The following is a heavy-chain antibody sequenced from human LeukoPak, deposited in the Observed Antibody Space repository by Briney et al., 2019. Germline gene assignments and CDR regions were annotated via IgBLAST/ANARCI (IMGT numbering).Heavy chain of an antibody. D-gene: IGHD6-13*01. J-gene: IGHJ4*02. V-gene: IGHV4-30-4*08. CDR2: IYYSGST. CDR1: GGSISSGDYY. CDR3: ARTPREQQRSRGVDY. Sequence: SETLSLTCTVSGGSISSGDYYWSWIRQPPGKGLEWIGYIYYSGSTYYNPSLKSRVTISVDTSKNQFSLKLSSVTAADTAVYYCARTPREQQRSRGVDYWGQGTLVTVSS.